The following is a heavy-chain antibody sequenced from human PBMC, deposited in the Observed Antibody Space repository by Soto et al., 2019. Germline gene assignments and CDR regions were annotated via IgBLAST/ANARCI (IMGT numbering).Heavy chain of an antibody. J-gene: IGHJ4*02. Sequence: GGSLRLSCAASGFTVSSYGMHWVRQAPGKGLEWVAVIWYDGSNKYNADSGKGRFTISKDNSKNTLYLQMNSLRAEDTAVYYCARRGIVVVPAAMPQPFDYWGQGTLVTVSS. V-gene: IGHV3-33*01. CDR1: GFTVSSYG. CDR3: ARRGIVVVPAAMPQPFDY. CDR2: IWYDGSNK. D-gene: IGHD2-2*01.